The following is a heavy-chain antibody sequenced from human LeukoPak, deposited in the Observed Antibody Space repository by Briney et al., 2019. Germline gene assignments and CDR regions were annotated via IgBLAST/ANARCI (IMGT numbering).Heavy chain of an antibody. CDR3: ARGPLTFGGVIVIDDAFDI. CDR2: IYSSGST. J-gene: IGHJ3*02. Sequence: SETLSLTCTVSGASISRYYWSWIRQPAGKGLEWIGGIYSSGSTNHNPSLKSRVTMSVDTSKNQFSLKLSSMTAADTAVYYCARGPLTFGGVIVIDDAFDIWGQGTMVTVSS. CDR1: GASISRYY. D-gene: IGHD3-16*02. V-gene: IGHV4-4*07.